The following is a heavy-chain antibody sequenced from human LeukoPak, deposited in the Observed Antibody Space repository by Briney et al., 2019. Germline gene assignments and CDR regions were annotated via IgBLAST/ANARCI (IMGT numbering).Heavy chain of an antibody. CDR2: INHSGST. D-gene: IGHD2-15*01. J-gene: IGHJ4*02. Sequence: PSETLSLTCAVYGGSFSGYYWSWIRQPPGKGLEWIGEINHSGSTNYNPSLKSRVSISKDTSKNQFSLKLSSVTAADTAVYYCAREMVDNYFDYWGQGTLVTVSS. V-gene: IGHV4-34*01. CDR1: GGSFSGYY. CDR3: AREMVDNYFDY.